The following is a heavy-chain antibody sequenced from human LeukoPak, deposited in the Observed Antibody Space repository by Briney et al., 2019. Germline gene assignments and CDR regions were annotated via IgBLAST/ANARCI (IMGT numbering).Heavy chain of an antibody. J-gene: IGHJ4*02. Sequence: GALRLSCAASGFTFSSYAMSWVRQAPGKGLEWVSAISGGGGTIYYADSVKGRFTISRDNSKNTLYLQMNSLRVEDTAVYYCAKAYHYYFDCWGQGTLVTVSS. CDR3: AKAYHYYFDC. V-gene: IGHV3-23*01. CDR2: ISGGGGTI. D-gene: IGHD2-2*01. CDR1: GFTFSSYA.